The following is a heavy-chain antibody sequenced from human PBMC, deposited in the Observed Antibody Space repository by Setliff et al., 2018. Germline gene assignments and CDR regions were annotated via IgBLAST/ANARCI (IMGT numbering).Heavy chain of an antibody. CDR2: INPGSGAT. D-gene: IGHD2-15*01. CDR1: GYTFTAYY. Sequence: GASVKVSCKASGYTFTAYYMHWVRQAPGQGLEWMGWINPGSGATNLAQRFQGRVTMTRNTSISTAYMELSSLRSEDTAVYYCARGYCSGGSCYSGYYYYMDVWGTGTTVTVSS. J-gene: IGHJ6*03. V-gene: IGHV1-2*02. CDR3: ARGYCSGGSCYSGYYYYMDV.